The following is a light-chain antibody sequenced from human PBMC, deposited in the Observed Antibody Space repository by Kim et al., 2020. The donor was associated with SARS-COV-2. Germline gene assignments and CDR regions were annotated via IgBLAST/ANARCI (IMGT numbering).Light chain of an antibody. Sequence: VSPWERATLSCRASQSGSSNSAWYQHKPGQAPRLLIYSASTRATRIPARFSGSGSGIEFTLTISSLQSEDFAVYYCQQYNNWPPYTVGQGTKLEI. CDR1: QSGSSN. CDR3: QQYNNWPPYT. J-gene: IGKJ2*01. CDR2: SAS. V-gene: IGKV3-15*01.